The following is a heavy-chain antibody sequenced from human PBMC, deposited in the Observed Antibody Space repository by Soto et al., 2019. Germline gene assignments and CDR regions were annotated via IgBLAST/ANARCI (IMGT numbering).Heavy chain of an antibody. J-gene: IGHJ5*02. CDR2: IIPIFGTA. CDR1: VYNFTSYG. V-gene: IGHV1-69*13. Sequence: SGKVSCKASVYNFTSYGISWVRQAPGQGLEWMGGIIPIFGTANYAQKFQGRVTITADESTSTAYMELSSLRSEDTAVYYCARDKTYGGNSNWFDPWGQGTLVTVSS. CDR3: ARDKTYGGNSNWFDP. D-gene: IGHD4-17*01.